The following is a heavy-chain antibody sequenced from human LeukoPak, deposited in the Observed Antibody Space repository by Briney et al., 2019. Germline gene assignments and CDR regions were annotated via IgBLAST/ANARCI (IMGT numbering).Heavy chain of an antibody. V-gene: IGHV3-7*01. CDR1: GFTFSSYW. CDR3: ARDLYYDSSGYWDY. J-gene: IGHJ4*02. Sequence: GGSLRLSCAVSGFTFSSYWMSWVRQAPGKGLEWVANIKQDGSEKYYVDSVKGRFTISRDNAKNSLYLQMNSLRAEDTAVYYCARDLYYDSSGYWDYWGQGTLVTVSS. CDR2: IKQDGSEK. D-gene: IGHD3-22*01.